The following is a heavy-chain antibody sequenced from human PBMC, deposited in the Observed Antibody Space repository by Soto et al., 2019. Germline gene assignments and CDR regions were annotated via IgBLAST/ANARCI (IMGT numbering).Heavy chain of an antibody. CDR3: ARDPPGPLSFDP. J-gene: IGHJ5*02. CDR1: GLIGNNNF. CDR2: INPEGRT. V-gene: IGHV3-66*01. Sequence: VGSLRLSCEASGLIGNNNFMNWVRQAPGRGLEWVSVINPEGRTYYADSVKDRFTISRDTSKNTLYLQMNSLRVEDTAVYYCARDPPGPLSFDPWGQGTQVTVSS.